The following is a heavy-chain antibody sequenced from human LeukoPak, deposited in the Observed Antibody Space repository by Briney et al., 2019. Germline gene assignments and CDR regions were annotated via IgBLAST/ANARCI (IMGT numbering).Heavy chain of an antibody. CDR2: ISSSGSTI. CDR1: GFTFSDYY. CDR3: ARVGYYYDSSGYPPPRDDAFDI. D-gene: IGHD3-22*01. V-gene: IGHV3-11*01. J-gene: IGHJ3*02. Sequence: GGSLRLSCAASGFTFSDYYMGWIRQAPGKGLEWVSYISSSGSTIYYADSVKGRFTISRDNAKNSLYLQMNSLRAEDTAVYYCARVGYYYDSSGYPPPRDDAFDIWGQGTMVTVSS.